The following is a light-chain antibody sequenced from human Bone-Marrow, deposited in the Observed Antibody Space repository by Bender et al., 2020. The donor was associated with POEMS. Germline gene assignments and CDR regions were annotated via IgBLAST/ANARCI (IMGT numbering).Light chain of an antibody. CDR2: DDS. J-gene: IGLJ2*01. CDR1: NIGSKS. CDR3: QSADNSGFYKI. Sequence: SSVLTQPPSVSVAPGQTASITCGGNNIGSKSVHWYQQKPGLAPVLVVYDDSDRPSGIPERFSGSNSGTTVTLTISGVQAEDGADYYCQSADNSGFYKIFGGGTKLTVL. V-gene: IGLV3-21*02.